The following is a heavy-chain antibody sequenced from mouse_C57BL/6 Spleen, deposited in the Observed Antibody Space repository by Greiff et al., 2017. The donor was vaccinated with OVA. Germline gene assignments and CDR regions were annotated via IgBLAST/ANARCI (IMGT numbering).Heavy chain of an antibody. CDR1: GYTFTDYY. CDR3: ARYDYDEGSMDY. V-gene: IGHV1-26*01. CDR2: INPNNGGT. J-gene: IGHJ4*01. D-gene: IGHD2-4*01. Sequence: EVQLQQSGPELVKPGASVKISCKASGYTFTDYYMNWVKQSHGKSLEWIGDINPNNGGTNYNQKFKGKATLTVDKSSSTAYMELRSLTSEDSAVYYCARYDYDEGSMDYWGQGTSVTVSS.